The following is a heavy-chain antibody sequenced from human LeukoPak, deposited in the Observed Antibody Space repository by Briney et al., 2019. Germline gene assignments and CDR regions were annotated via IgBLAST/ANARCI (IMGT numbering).Heavy chain of an antibody. Sequence: PGGSLRLSCAASGFTFSSYAMHWVHQAPGKGLEWVAVISYDGSNKYYADSVKGRFTISRDNSKNTLYLQMNSLRAEDTAVYYCARSAYSSSPPSGWGQGTLVTVSS. CDR2: ISYDGSNK. CDR3: ARSAYSSSPPSG. CDR1: GFTFSSYA. V-gene: IGHV3-30-3*01. J-gene: IGHJ4*02. D-gene: IGHD6-13*01.